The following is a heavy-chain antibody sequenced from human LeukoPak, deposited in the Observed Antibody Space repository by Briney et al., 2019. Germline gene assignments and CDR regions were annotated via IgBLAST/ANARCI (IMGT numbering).Heavy chain of an antibody. CDR2: ISSSGKTI. Sequence: LSLTCTVSGGSISSGGYYWSWIRQAPGKGLEWVSYISSSGKTIFYADSVKGRFTISRDNAKNSLYLQMNSLKAEDTAVYYCASGEDDYGDYGGGQGTLVTVSS. V-gene: IGHV3-11*01. J-gene: IGHJ4*02. CDR1: GGSISSGGYY. CDR3: ASGEDDYGDYG. D-gene: IGHD4-17*01.